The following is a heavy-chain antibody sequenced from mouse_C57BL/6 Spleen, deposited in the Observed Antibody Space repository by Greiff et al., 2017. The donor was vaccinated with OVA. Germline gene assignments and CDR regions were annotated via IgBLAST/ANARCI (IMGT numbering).Heavy chain of an antibody. CDR2: IDPENGDT. CDR1: GFNIKDDY. CDR3: TSAAWFAY. V-gene: IGHV14-4*01. J-gene: IGHJ3*01. Sequence: VQLQQSGAELVRPGASVKLSCTASGFNIKDDYMHWVKQRPEQGLEWIGWIDPENGDTEYASKFQGKATITAATSSNTAYLQLSRLSSEDTAVYYCTSAAWFAYWGQGTLVTVSA.